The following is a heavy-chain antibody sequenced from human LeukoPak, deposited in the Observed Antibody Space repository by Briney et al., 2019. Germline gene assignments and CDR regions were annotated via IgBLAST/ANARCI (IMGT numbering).Heavy chain of an antibody. J-gene: IGHJ3*02. D-gene: IGHD2-21*01. CDR3: AANTPRVVREDAFDI. Sequence: PGGSLRLSCAASRFTFSSYGMHWVRQAPGKGLEWVAVIWYDGSNKYYTDSVKGRFTISRDNSKNTLYLQMNSLRAEDTAVYYRAANTPRVVREDAFDIWGQGTMVTVSS. CDR2: IWYDGSNK. CDR1: RFTFSSYG. V-gene: IGHV3-33*01.